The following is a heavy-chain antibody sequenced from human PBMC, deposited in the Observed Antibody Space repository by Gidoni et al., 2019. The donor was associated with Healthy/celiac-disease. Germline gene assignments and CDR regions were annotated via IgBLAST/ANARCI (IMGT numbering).Heavy chain of an antibody. CDR1: GFTFSSYA. D-gene: IGHD3-16*02. J-gene: IGHJ4*02. V-gene: IGHV3-23*01. CDR2: ISGSGGRT. CDR3: AKGAGNMRLGELSRVDY. Sequence: EVQLLESGGGLVQPGGSLRLSCAASGFTFSSYAMSWVRQAPGKGLGWVSAISGSGGRTYYADSVKGRFTISRDNSKNTLYLQMNSLRAEDTAVYYCAKGAGNMRLGELSRVDYWGQGTLVTVSS.